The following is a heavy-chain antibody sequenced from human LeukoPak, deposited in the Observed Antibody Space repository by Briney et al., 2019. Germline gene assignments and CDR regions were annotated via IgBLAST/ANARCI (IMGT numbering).Heavy chain of an antibody. D-gene: IGHD1-1*01. CDR3: ARAPWMYYYGMDV. Sequence: SETLSLTCAVYGGSFSGYYWSWIRQPPGKGLEWIGEINHSGSTNYNPSLKSRVTTSVDTSKNQFSLKLSSVTAADTAVYYCARAPWMYYYGMDVWGQGTTVTVSS. CDR1: GGSFSGYY. J-gene: IGHJ6*02. V-gene: IGHV4-34*01. CDR2: INHSGST.